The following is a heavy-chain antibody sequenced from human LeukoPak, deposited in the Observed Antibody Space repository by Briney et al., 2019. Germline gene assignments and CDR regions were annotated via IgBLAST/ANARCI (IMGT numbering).Heavy chain of an antibody. CDR1: GFTFSSYG. CDR3: ARRRAVAGYFDY. Sequence: PGRSLRLSCAASGFTFSSYGMHWVRQAPGKGLEWVAVISYDGSNKYYADSVKGRFTISRDNSKNTLYLQMNSLRAEDTAVYYCARRRAVAGYFDYWGQGTLVTVSS. D-gene: IGHD6-19*01. J-gene: IGHJ4*02. V-gene: IGHV3-30*03. CDR2: ISYDGSNK.